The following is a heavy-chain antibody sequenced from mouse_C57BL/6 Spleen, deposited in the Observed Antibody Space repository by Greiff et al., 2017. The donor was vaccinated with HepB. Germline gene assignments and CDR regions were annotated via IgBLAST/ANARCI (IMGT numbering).Heavy chain of an antibody. CDR1: GYTFTSYW. CDR3: ASNYPYYAMDY. Sequence: VQLQQPGAELVRPGSSVKLSCKASGYTFTSYWMHWVKQRPIQGLEWIGNIDPSDSETHYNQKFKDKATLTVDKSSSTAYMQLSSLTSEDSAVCYCASNYPYYAMDYWGQGTSVTVSS. D-gene: IGHD1-1*01. CDR2: IDPSDSET. V-gene: IGHV1-52*01. J-gene: IGHJ4*01.